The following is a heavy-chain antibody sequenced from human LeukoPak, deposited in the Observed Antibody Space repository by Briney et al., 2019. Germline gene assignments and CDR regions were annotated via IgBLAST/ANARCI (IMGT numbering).Heavy chain of an antibody. CDR3: ARDLGYCSSISCQRNWFDP. V-gene: IGHV1-18*01. Sequence: ASVKVSCKASGYTFTNNGISWVRQAPGQGLEWMGWISTYNGNTNYAQKLQDRVTMTTDTSTSTAYMEPRSLRSDDTAVYYCARDLGYCSSISCQRNWFDPWGQGTLVTVSS. CDR1: GYTFTNNG. D-gene: IGHD2-2*01. J-gene: IGHJ5*02. CDR2: ISTYNGNT.